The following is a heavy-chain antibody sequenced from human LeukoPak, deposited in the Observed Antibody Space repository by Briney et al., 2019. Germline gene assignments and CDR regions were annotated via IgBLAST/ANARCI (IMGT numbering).Heavy chain of an antibody. CDR1: GFTFSSYA. V-gene: IGHV3-23*01. CDR2: ISGIGGST. CDR3: AKRQGHYYDSSGYYYEAIDY. D-gene: IGHD3-22*01. J-gene: IGHJ4*02. Sequence: GGSLRLSCAASGFTFSSYAMSWVRQAPGKGLEWVSAISGIGGSTYYADSVKGRFTISRDNSKNTLYLQMNSLRAEDTAVYYCAKRQGHYYDSSGYYYEAIDYWGQGTLVTVSS.